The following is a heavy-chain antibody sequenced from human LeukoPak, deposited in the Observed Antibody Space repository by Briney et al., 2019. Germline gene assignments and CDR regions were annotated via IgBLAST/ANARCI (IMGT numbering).Heavy chain of an antibody. Sequence: SETLSLTCAVYGGSFSGYYWSWIRQPPGKGLEWIGEINHSGSTNYNPSLKSRVTISVDTSKNQFSLKLSSVTAADTAVYYCARYTLDSAAAGIDYWGQGTLVTVSS. CDR3: ARYTLDSAAAGIDY. CDR1: GGSFSGYY. CDR2: INHSGST. D-gene: IGHD6-13*01. V-gene: IGHV4-34*01. J-gene: IGHJ4*02.